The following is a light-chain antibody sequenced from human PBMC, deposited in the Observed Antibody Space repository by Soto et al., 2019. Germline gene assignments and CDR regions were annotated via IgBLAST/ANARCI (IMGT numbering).Light chain of an antibody. Sequence: QSVLTQPASVSGSPGQSITISCTGTSSDVGGYSFVSWYQHHPGKAPKLLIYEVSNWPSGVSNRFLGSKSGNTASLTISGLQAEDEADYYCSSYTSSGTLLFGGGTKLTVL. CDR2: EVS. CDR3: SSYTSSGTLL. V-gene: IGLV2-14*01. CDR1: SSDVGGYSF. J-gene: IGLJ3*02.